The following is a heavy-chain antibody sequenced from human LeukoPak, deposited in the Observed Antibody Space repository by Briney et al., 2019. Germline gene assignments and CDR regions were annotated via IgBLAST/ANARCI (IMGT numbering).Heavy chain of an antibody. CDR1: GYTFTGYY. CDR3: ARDQITIFGVAHAFDI. D-gene: IGHD3-3*01. V-gene: IGHV1-46*01. Sequence: GASVKVSCKASGYTFTGYYMHWVRQAPGQGPEWMGIINPSGGSTSYAQKFQGRVTMTRDMSTSTVYMELSSLRSEDTAVYYCARDQITIFGVAHAFDIWGQGTMVTVSS. J-gene: IGHJ3*02. CDR2: INPSGGST.